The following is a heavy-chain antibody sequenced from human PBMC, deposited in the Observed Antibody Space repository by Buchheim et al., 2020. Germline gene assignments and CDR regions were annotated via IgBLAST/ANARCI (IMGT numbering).Heavy chain of an antibody. D-gene: IGHD3-3*01. V-gene: IGHV3-48*01. J-gene: IGHJ4*02. Sequence: EVQLVESGGGLVQPGGSLRLSCAASGFTFSSYSMNWVRQAPGKGLEWVSYISSSSSTIYYADSVKGRFTISRDNAKNSLYLKMNSLRAEDTAVYYCARASGFLEWLFYDYWGQGTL. CDR2: ISSSSSTI. CDR3: ARASGFLEWLFYDY. CDR1: GFTFSSYS.